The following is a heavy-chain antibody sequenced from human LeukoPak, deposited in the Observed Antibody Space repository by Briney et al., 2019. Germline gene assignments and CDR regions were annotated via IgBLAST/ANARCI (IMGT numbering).Heavy chain of an antibody. D-gene: IGHD1-1*01. V-gene: IGHV3-30*18. J-gene: IGHJ4*02. CDR3: AKGNWRYFDY. Sequence: PGGSLRLSCAASGFTFSSYGMHWVRQAPGKGLEWVSLISYDASNKYYADSVKGRFTISRDNSKNTLYLQMNSLGADDTAVYYCAKGNWRYFDYWGQGTLVTVSS. CDR1: GFTFSSYG. CDR2: ISYDASNK.